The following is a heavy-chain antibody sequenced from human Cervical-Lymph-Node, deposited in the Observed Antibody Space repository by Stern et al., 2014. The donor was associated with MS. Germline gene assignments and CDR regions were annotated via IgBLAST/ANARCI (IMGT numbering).Heavy chain of an antibody. CDR1: GYTFTSYG. J-gene: IGHJ3*02. CDR2: SSTYNVNT. CDR3: ARGLLGSENAFDI. D-gene: IGHD2-15*01. V-gene: IGHV1-18*01. Sequence: QVQLVQSGAEVKKPGASVKVSCKASGYTFTSYGISWVRQAPGQGLEWMGWSSTYNVNTNYAQKLQGRVTMTTDTASSTANMELRSLRADDTAVYYCARGLLGSENAFDIWGQGTMVTVSS.